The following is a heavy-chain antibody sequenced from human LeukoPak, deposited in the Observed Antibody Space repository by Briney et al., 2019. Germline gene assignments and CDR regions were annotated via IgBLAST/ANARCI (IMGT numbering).Heavy chain of an antibody. CDR2: IYYSGST. CDR1: GGSISSGGYY. V-gene: IGHV4-31*03. Sequence: SQTLSLTCTVSGGSISSGGYYWSWIRQHPGKGLEWIGYIYYSGSTYYNPSLKSRVTISVDRSKNQFSLKLSSVTAADTAVYYCARGGRFGELLDYWGQGTLVTVSS. CDR3: ARGGRFGELLDY. D-gene: IGHD3-10*01. J-gene: IGHJ4*02.